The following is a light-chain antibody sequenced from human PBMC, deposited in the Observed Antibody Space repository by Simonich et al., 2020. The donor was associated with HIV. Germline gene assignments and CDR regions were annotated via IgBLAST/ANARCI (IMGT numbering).Light chain of an antibody. CDR2: WAS. V-gene: IGKV4-1*01. J-gene: IGKJ1*01. Sequence: DIVMTQSPDSLAVSLGARATINCKSSQSVLYSSNNKNYLAWYQQKPGQPPKLLIYWASTRESGVPDRLSSSGSGTDFTLTISSLQAEDVAVYYCQQYYSTRRTFGQGTKVEIK. CDR1: QSVLYSSNNKNY. CDR3: QQYYSTRRT.